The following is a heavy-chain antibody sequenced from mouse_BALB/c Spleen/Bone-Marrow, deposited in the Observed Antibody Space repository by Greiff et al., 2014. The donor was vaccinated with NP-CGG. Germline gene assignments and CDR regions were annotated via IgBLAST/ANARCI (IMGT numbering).Heavy chain of an antibody. J-gene: IGHJ3*01. Sequence: DVQLQESGAELVKPGASVKLSCTASGFNIKDTYMHWVKQRPEQGLEWIGRIDPANGNTKYDPKFQGKATITADTSSNTAYLRLSSLTSEDTAVYYCARLDLFAYWDQGTLVTVSA. V-gene: IGHV14-3*02. CDR3: ARLDLFAY. CDR1: GFNIKDTY. CDR2: IDPANGNT.